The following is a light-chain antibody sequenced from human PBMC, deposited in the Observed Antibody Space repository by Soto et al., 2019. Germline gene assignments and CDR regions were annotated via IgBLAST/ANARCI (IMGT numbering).Light chain of an antibody. Sequence: QAVVTQEPSLTVSPGGTVTLTCASSTGAVTSGHFASWFQQKPGQAPRPLIYSTTNRHSWTPARFSGSLLGGKAALTLSGAQPEDEAEYYCLLSYNGPYVFGTGTKLTVL. CDR3: LLSYNGPYV. J-gene: IGLJ1*01. CDR1: TGAVTSGHF. V-gene: IGLV7-43*01. CDR2: STT.